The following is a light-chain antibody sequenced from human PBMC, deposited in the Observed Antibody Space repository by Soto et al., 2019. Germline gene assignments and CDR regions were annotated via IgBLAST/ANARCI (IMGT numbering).Light chain of an antibody. CDR3: QQRRNWPLT. CDR2: DAS. J-gene: IGKJ5*01. CDR1: QTVSNF. Sequence: EIVLTQSPATLSWSPGDRATLSFRARQTVSNFLAWYQQKPGQAPTLLIYDASSRATGIPARFSGSGSGTDFTLTISSLEPEDFAIYSCQQRRNWPLTFGQGTRLEIK. V-gene: IGKV3-11*01.